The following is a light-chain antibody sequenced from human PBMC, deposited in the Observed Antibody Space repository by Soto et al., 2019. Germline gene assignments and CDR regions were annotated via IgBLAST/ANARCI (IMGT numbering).Light chain of an antibody. CDR1: SSDVGGYNY. J-gene: IGLJ1*01. V-gene: IGLV2-14*01. CDR3: SSYTTTDPYV. CDR2: EVS. Sequence: QSALTQPASVSGSPGQSITVSCTGTSSDVGGYNYVSWYQQHPGKAPKLVIYEVSDRPSGVSNRFSGSKSGTTASLTISGLQAEDEADYYCSSYTTTDPYVFGTGTKLTVL.